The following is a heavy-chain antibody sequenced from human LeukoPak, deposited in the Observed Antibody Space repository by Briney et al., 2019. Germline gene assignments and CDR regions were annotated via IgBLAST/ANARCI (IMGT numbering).Heavy chain of an antibody. J-gene: IGHJ4*02. CDR2: INSDGSDT. Sequence: GGSLRLSCTASGFTFSSHWMHWVRQAPGKGLVWVSGINSDGSDTYYADSVKGRFTISRDNAKNALYLQMNSLRAEDTAVYYCARIGGSGSYSGHYFDHWGQGTLVTVSS. CDR3: ARIGGSGSYSGHYFDH. V-gene: IGHV3-74*01. CDR1: GFTFSSHW. D-gene: IGHD3-10*01.